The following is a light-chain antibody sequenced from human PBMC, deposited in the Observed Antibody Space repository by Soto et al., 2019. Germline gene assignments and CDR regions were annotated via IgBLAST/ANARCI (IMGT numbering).Light chain of an antibody. CDR2: GNS. J-gene: IGLJ1*01. CDR3: QSFDSSLSGYV. V-gene: IGLV1-40*01. CDR1: SSNIGAGYD. Sequence: QSVLTQPPSVSGAPGQRVTISCTESSSNIGAGYDVHWYQQLPGTAPKLLIYGNSNRPSGVPDRFSGSKSGTSASLAITGLQAQDEADYNCQSFDSSLSGYVFGTGTKVTVL.